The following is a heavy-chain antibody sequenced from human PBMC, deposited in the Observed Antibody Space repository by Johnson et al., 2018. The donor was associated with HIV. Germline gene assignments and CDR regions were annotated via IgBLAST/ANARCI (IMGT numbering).Heavy chain of an antibody. CDR1: GFTFDDHG. D-gene: IGHD5-18*01. CDR2: ITWNGGRT. Sequence: VQLVESGGGLVKPGGSLRLSCAASGFTFDDHGMSWVRQGSGKGLEWVSGITWNGGRTGYADSVKGRFTISRDNAKKSLYLQMNSLRAEDTALYYCLRCVGVYGYDECDAFDIWGQGTMVTISS. V-gene: IGHV3-20*04. J-gene: IGHJ3*02. CDR3: LRCVGVYGYDECDAFDI.